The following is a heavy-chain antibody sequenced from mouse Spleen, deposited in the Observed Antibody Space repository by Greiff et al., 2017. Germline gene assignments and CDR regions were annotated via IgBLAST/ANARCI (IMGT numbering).Heavy chain of an antibody. J-gene: IGHJ3*01. CDR3: ARPRYYDYDGGFAY. D-gene: IGHD2-4*01. CDR2: ISSGSSTI. Sequence: EVKLMESGGGLVKPGGSLKLSCAASGFTFSDYGMHWVRQAPEKGLEWVAYISSGSSTIYYADTVKGRFTISRDNAKNTLFLQMTSLRSEDTAMYYCARPRYYDYDGGFAYWGQGTLVTVSA. CDR1: GFTFSDYG. V-gene: IGHV5-17*01.